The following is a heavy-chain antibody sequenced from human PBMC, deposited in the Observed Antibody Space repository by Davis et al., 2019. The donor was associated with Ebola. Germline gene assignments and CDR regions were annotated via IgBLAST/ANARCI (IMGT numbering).Heavy chain of an antibody. J-gene: IGHJ4*02. D-gene: IGHD2-2*01. CDR1: GFTFSSYA. CDR2: ISWDGGST. CDR3: AKPLYVHCSSTSCYGGGPFDY. V-gene: IGHV3-23*01. Sequence: GESLKISCAASGFTFSSYAMSWVRQAPGKGLEWVSLISWDGGSTYYADSVKGRFTISRDNSKNTLYLQMNSLRAEDTAVYYCAKPLYVHCSSTSCYGGGPFDYWGQGTLVTVSS.